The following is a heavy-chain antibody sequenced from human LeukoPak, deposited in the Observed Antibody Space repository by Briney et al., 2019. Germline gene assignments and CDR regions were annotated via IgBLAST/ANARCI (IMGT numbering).Heavy chain of an antibody. J-gene: IGHJ4*02. CDR1: GGSISSYY. D-gene: IGHD1-7*01. CDR2: IYYSGST. V-gene: IGHV4-59*01. Sequence: PSETLSLTCTVSGGSISSYYWSWIRQPPGKGLEWIGYIYYSGSTNYNPSLKSRVTISVDTSKNQFSLKLSSVTAADTAVYYCAGTGTTTSFDYWGQGTLVTVPS. CDR3: AGTGTTTSFDY.